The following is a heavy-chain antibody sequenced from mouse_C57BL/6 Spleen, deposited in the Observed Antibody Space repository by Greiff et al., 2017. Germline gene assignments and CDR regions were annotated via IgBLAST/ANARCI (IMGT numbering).Heavy chain of an antibody. D-gene: IGHD1-1*01. Sequence: QVQLQQSGPELARPWASVKISCQAFSIFSRRVHFAIRDPNYWMQWVKKRTGQGLEWIGDLSPGNGDPSHHQKFKGKATLTADKSSSTAYMQLSSRTSEDSAVYYCAYYYEAMDYWGQGTSVTVSS. J-gene: IGHJ4*01. CDR1: SIFSRRVH. CDR2: GQGLEWIG. V-gene: IGHV1-87*01. CDR3: SEDSAVYYCAYYYEAMDY.